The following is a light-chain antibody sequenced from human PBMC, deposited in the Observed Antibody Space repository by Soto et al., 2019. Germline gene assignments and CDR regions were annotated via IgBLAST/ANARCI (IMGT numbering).Light chain of an antibody. V-gene: IGLV1-51*01. Sequence: QSVLTQPTSVSAAPGQKVTISCSGSSSNIGGNSVSWYQQLPGTAPKLLNYDDNKRPSGIPDRFSGPKSGTSATLGITGFQTGDEADYYCGSWDSSLSAYVFGTGTKVTVL. CDR1: SSNIGGNS. CDR2: DDN. CDR3: GSWDSSLSAYV. J-gene: IGLJ1*01.